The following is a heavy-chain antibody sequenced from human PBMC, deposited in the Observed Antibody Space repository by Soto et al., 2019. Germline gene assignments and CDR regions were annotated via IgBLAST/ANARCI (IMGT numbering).Heavy chain of an antibody. CDR1: GCTFTSYG. J-gene: IGHJ4*02. Sequence: ASVKVSCKASGCTFTSYGISWVRQAPGQGLEWMGWISAYNGNTNYAQKLRGRVTMTTDTSTSTAYMELRSLRSDDTAVYYCARDLLVGATMDPLGYWGQGTLVTVSS. V-gene: IGHV1-18*01. D-gene: IGHD1-26*01. CDR2: ISAYNGNT. CDR3: ARDLLVGATMDPLGY.